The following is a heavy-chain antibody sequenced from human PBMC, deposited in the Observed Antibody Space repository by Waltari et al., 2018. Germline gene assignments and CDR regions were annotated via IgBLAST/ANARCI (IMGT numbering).Heavy chain of an antibody. Sequence: QVQLQESGPGLVKPSQTLSLIRTVSGGSIPPGTYYCTWIRQPAGKGLEWIGRIYTTGTTTDNPSLRSRVTILVDTSNNHFSLRLSSVTAADTAVYYCAREPSVAARSYWYFDLWGRGTLVTVSS. CDR2: IYTTGTT. CDR3: AREPSVAARSYWYFDL. V-gene: IGHV4-61*02. J-gene: IGHJ2*01. D-gene: IGHD6-6*01. CDR1: GGSIPPGTYY.